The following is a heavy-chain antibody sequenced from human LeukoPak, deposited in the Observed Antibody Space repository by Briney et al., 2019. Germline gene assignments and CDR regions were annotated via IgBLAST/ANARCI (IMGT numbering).Heavy chain of an antibody. CDR3: ARGGSGSYFSWLDP. V-gene: IGHV1-2*02. CDR2: INPNSGGT. CDR1: GYTFTDYY. D-gene: IGHD3-10*01. J-gene: IGHJ5*02. Sequence: GASVKVSCKASGYTFTDYYIHWVRQAPGQGLECMGWINPNSGGTNYAQKFQGRVTMTRDTSISTAYMELSRLRSDDTAVYHCARGGSGSYFSWLDPWGQGTLVTVSS.